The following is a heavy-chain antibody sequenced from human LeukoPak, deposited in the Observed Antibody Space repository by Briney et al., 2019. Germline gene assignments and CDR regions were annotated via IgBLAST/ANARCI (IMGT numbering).Heavy chain of an antibody. CDR3: TSTGYYHDSSGYYYFDY. CDR1: GFTFSTYA. D-gene: IGHD3-22*01. V-gene: IGHV3-23*01. CDR2: ISGSGGNT. J-gene: IGHJ4*02. Sequence: PGGSLRLSCAASGFTFSTYAMSWVRQAPGKGLEWVSGISGSGGNTYYADSVKGRFTISRDNSKNTLYLQMNSLKTEDTAVYYCTSTGYYHDSSGYYYFDYWGQGTLVTVSS.